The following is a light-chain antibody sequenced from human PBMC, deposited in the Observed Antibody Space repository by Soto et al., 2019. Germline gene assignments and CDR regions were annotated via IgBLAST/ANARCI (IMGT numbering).Light chain of an antibody. CDR1: QDIDNS. CDR2: DAS. J-gene: IGKJ4*01. Sequence: DIRMTQSPSSLSASVGDRVTITCQASQDIDNSLNWYQERPGKAPKLLIYDASHLATGVPSSFSGRGSGTDFTFTITSLQPDDFATYYCPHFDDLPLTIGGWTKVEMK. CDR3: PHFDDLPLT. V-gene: IGKV1-33*01.